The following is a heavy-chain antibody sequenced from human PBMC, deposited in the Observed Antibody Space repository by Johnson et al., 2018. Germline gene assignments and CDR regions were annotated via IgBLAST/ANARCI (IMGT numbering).Heavy chain of an antibody. J-gene: IGHJ6*02. V-gene: IGHV3-49*05. D-gene: IGHD3-10*01. CDR3: TRGNGGLSPYYSYGMDV. CDR1: GFTFGDYA. Sequence: VQLLESGGGLVKPGRSLRLSCTASGFTFGDYAMSWFRQAPGKGLEWVGFIRSKAYGGTTEYAASVKGRFTISRDYSKSIPYLQMNSLKTEDTAVYYCTRGNGGLSPYYSYGMDVWGQGTTVTVSS. CDR2: IRSKAYGGTT.